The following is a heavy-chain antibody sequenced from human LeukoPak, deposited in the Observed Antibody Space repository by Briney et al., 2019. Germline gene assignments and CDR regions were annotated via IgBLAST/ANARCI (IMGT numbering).Heavy chain of an antibody. J-gene: IGHJ4*02. CDR1: GFNFRSYG. V-gene: IGHV3-30*18. D-gene: IGHD3-22*01. CDR2: ISYDGTNN. Sequence: GRSLRLSCAASGFNFRSYGMHWVRQAPGKGLEWVAVISYDGTNNYYVDSVKGRFTISRDNSKSTLYLEMNSLRAEDTAVYYCAKGCFHDSSGYSEYYFDNWGQGTLVTVSS. CDR3: AKGCFHDSSGYSEYYFDN.